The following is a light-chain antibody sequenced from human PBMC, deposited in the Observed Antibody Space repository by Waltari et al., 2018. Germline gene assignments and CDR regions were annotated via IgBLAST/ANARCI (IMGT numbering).Light chain of an antibody. V-gene: IGLV2-14*03. J-gene: IGLJ2*01. Sequence: QSALTQPASVPGSPGHSIIISCPGTSSDVGAHNYVPWYQQHPGKAPTLMIFDVSIRPSGVSNLFSGSKSGNTASLTISGLQAEDEADYYCSSYISSSTLELFGGGTSLTVL. CDR3: SSYISSSTLEL. CDR1: SSDVGAHNY. CDR2: DVS.